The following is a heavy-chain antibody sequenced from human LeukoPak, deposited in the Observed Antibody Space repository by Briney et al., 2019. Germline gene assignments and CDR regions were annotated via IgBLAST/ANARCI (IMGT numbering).Heavy chain of an antibody. CDR3: ARDGGIEAAVSYPYNWFDP. CDR2: INPNSGGT. CDR1: GYTFTGHY. J-gene: IGHJ5*02. V-gene: IGHV1-2*06. Sequence: ASVKVSCKASGYTFTGHYMHWVRQAPGQGPEWMGRINPNSGGTNYAQKFQGRVTMTRDTSISTVYMELRRLRSDDTAVYYCARDGGIEAAVSYPYNWFDPWGQGTLVTVSS. D-gene: IGHD6-13*01.